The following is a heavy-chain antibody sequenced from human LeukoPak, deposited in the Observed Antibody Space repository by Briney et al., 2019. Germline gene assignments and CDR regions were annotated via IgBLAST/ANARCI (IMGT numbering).Heavy chain of an antibody. CDR3: ARSTTVVTPIWYFDL. D-gene: IGHD4-23*01. CDR2: IYYSGST. V-gene: IGHV4-59*08. J-gene: IGHJ2*01. Sequence: NPSETLSLTCTVSGGSISSYYWSWIRQPPGKGLEWIGYIYYSGSTNYNPSLKSRVTISVDTSKNQFSLKLSSVTAADTAVYYCARSTTVVTPIWYFDLWGRGTLSLSPQ. CDR1: GGSISSYY.